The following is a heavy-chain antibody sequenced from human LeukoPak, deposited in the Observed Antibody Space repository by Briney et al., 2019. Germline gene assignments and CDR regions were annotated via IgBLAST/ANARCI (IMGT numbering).Heavy chain of an antibody. V-gene: IGHV3-48*03. CDR3: AREGDFYWFIAVAGTMYMDV. J-gene: IGHJ6*03. CDR1: GFTFSSYE. Sequence: PGGSPRLSRAVSGFTFSSYEMNWVRQAPGKGLEWVSYISSSGSTNYNADSVKGPFPTSRDNAQYSLYLQMTSLRAECTAVYYCAREGDFYWFIAVAGTMYMDVWGKGTTVTISS. CDR2: ISSSGSTN. D-gene: IGHD6-19*01.